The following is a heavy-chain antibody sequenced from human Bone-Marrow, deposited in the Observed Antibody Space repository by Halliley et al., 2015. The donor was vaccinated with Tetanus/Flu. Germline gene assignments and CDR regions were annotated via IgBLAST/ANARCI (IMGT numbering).Heavy chain of an antibody. CDR2: IYYSGSP. CDR3: ARAGSYYKTPFDY. J-gene: IGHJ4*02. V-gene: IGHV4-30-4*01. D-gene: IGHD3-10*01. Sequence: EGIGYIYYSGSPSYTPSLKSRVTISVDSSKNQFSLKLSSVTAADTAVYYCARAGSYYKTPFDYWGQGTLVTVSS.